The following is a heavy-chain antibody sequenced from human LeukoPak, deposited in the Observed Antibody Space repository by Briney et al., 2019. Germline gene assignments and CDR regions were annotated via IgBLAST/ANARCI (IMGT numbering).Heavy chain of an antibody. Sequence: SQTLSLTCTVSGGSISSGGYSWSWIRQHPGKGLEWIGYIYYSGSTYYNPSLKSRVTISVDTSKNQFSLKLSSVTAADTAVYYCARVRCSGGSCNLDYWGQGTLVTVSS. D-gene: IGHD2-15*01. J-gene: IGHJ4*02. CDR2: IYYSGST. V-gene: IGHV4-31*03. CDR3: ARVRCSGGSCNLDY. CDR1: GGSISSGGYS.